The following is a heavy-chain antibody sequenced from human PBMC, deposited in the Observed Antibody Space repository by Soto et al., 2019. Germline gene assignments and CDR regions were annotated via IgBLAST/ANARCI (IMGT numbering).Heavy chain of an antibody. Sequence: GGSLRLSCAASGFTFSSYSMNWVRQAPGKGLEWVSSISSSSYIYYADSVKGRFTISRDNAKNSLYLQMNSLRAEDTAVYYCARHDSSGYYILDYWGQGTLVTVSS. CDR2: ISSSSYI. CDR1: GFTFSSYS. D-gene: IGHD3-22*01. J-gene: IGHJ4*02. V-gene: IGHV3-21*01. CDR3: ARHDSSGYYILDY.